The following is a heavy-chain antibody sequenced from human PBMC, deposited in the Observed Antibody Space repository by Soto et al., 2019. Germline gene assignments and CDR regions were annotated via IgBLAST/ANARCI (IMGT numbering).Heavy chain of an antibody. CDR1: GFTLSQAW. D-gene: IGHD5-12*01. CDR3: TTATSTKSTYYFDY. Sequence: PGGSLRLSCADSGFTLSQAWMSWVLQAPGKGLEWVGRIKSKSDGGTTDYAAPVKGRFTISSDDSKNTLYLQMNSLKTEDTAVYYCTTATSTKSTYYFDYWGQGTQVTVSS. V-gene: IGHV3-15*01. J-gene: IGHJ4*02. CDR2: IKSKSDGGTT.